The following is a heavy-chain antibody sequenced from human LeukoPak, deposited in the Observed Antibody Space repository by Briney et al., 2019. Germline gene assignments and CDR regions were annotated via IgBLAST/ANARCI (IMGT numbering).Heavy chain of an antibody. J-gene: IGHJ4*02. CDR2: ISGSGGST. CDR1: GFTFSSYA. V-gene: IGHV3-23*01. CDR3: AKDGLFYDYVWGSYRPSPIGIYYFDY. Sequence: GALRPSCAASGFTFSSYAMSWVRQAPGKGLEWVSAISGSGGSTYYADSMKGRFTISRDNSKNTLYLQMNSLRAEDTAVYYCAKDGLFYDYVWGSYRPSPIGIYYFDYWGQGTLVTVSS. D-gene: IGHD3-16*02.